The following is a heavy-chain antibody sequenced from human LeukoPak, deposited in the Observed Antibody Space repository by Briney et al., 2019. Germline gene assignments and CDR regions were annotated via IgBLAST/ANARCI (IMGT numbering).Heavy chain of an antibody. Sequence: PGGSLRPSCAASGFPFSSYGMHWVRQAPGKGLVWVSRIRSDGTSTSYADSVKGRFTISRDNAKNTLYLQMSSLRAEDTAVYYCARGGDPVKYYAEYFQYWGQGTLVTVSS. CDR2: IRSDGTST. V-gene: IGHV3-74*01. J-gene: IGHJ1*01. CDR3: ARGGDPVKYYAEYFQY. D-gene: IGHD2-21*02. CDR1: GFPFSSYG.